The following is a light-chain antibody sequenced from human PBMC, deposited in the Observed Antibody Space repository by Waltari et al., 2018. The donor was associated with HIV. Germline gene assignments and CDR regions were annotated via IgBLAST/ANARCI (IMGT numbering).Light chain of an antibody. CDR1: ESILKSDTGSTY. Sequence: DIVMTQTPLSLPVTPGEPASLSCRSSESILKSDTGSTYLDWYLQKPGRSPQLLIYTVSYRASGVPDRFSGSGSGTDFTLKISRVEAEDVGVYYCMQRKRCPYTFGQGTNLEIK. CDR3: MQRKRCPYT. J-gene: IGKJ2*01. V-gene: IGKV2-40*01. CDR2: TVS.